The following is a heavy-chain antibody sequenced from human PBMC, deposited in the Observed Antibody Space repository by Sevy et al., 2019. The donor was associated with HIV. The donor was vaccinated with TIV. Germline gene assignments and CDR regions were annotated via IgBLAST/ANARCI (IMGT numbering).Heavy chain of an antibody. D-gene: IGHD6-19*01. V-gene: IGHV3-66*02. Sequence: GGSLRLSCAISGFTVNDKYINWVRQAPGKGLEWVSVIFSSGSTYYADSAKGRFTISRDNSKNTVDLQMNSVRAEDTAVYYCVSLFLSYRSGWSYFDYWGHGTLVTVSS. J-gene: IGHJ4*01. CDR2: IFSSGST. CDR3: VSLFLSYRSGWSYFDY. CDR1: GFTVNDKY.